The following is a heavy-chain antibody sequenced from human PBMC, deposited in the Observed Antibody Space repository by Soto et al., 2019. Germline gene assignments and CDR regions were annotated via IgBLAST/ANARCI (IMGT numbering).Heavy chain of an antibody. CDR1: GFTFSSYA. V-gene: IGHV3-23*01. Sequence: PGGSLRLSCAASGFTFSSYAMSWVRQAPGKGLEWVSAISGSGGSTYYADSVKGRFTISRDNSKNTLYLQMNSLRAEDTAVYYCAKGLLPLVVVVTYFDYWGQGTLVTVSS. CDR2: ISGSGGST. CDR3: AKGLLPLVVVVTYFDY. J-gene: IGHJ4*02. D-gene: IGHD3-22*01.